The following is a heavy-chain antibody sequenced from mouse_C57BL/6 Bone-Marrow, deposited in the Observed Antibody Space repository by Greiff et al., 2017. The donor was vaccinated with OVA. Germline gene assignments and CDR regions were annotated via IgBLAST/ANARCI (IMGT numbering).Heavy chain of an antibody. CDR1: GYTFTDYY. CDR2: INPNNGGT. CDR3: ARTDSNYDYFDY. Sequence: EVQLQQSGPELVKPGASVKISCKASGYTFTDYYMNWVKQSHGKSLEWIGDINPNNGGTSYNQKFKGKATLTVDKSSSTAYMELRSLTSEDSAVYYCARTDSNYDYFDYWGQGTTLTVSS. D-gene: IGHD2-5*01. V-gene: IGHV1-26*01. J-gene: IGHJ2*01.